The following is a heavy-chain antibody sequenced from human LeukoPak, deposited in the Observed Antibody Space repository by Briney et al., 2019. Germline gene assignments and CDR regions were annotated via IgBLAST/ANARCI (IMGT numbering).Heavy chain of an antibody. Sequence: SVKVSCKASGGTFSSYAISWVRQAPGQGLEWMGGIIPIFGTANYAQKFQGRVTITADESTSTAYMEMSSLRSEDTAVYYSATFRAHNYDLWKAYLDYWGQGTLVTVSS. D-gene: IGHD3-3*01. J-gene: IGHJ4*02. CDR1: GGTFSSYA. CDR2: IIPIFGTA. CDR3: ATFRAHNYDLWKAYLDY. V-gene: IGHV1-69*13.